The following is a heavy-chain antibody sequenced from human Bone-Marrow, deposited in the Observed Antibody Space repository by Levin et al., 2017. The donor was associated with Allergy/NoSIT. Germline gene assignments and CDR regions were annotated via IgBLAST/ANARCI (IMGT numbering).Heavy chain of an antibody. CDR2: INPSGST. V-gene: IGHV4-34*01. CDR1: GQTFGTYS. Sequence: SQTLSLTCGVYGQTFGTYSWSWVRQSPGKGLDWLGEINPSGSTNYNPSLKSRVTISKDTSRMQFFLNLTSVTAADTAVYYCARERGKFDYWGQGTLVTVSS. CDR3: ARERGKFDY. J-gene: IGHJ4*02. D-gene: IGHD3-16*01.